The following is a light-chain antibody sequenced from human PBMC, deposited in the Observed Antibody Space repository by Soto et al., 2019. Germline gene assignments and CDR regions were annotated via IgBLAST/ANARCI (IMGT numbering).Light chain of an antibody. CDR2: GAS. CDR3: QPSYNLPRT. J-gene: IGKJ2*01. V-gene: IGKV1-39*01. CDR1: QNIGKY. Sequence: DIQMTQSPSSLSASLGDRVTITCRASQNIGKYLIWYQQKPGKAPNVLICGASNLQSGVSSRFRGGGFGTDFTLPSNSLLSEDFATYYCQPSYNLPRTFGQGTTLETK.